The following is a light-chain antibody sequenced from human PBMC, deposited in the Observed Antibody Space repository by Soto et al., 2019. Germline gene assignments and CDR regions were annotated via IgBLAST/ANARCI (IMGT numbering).Light chain of an antibody. V-gene: IGKV3-20*01. Sequence: VLTKSPDTLSLSPGEAATLSCRASQSVTNRYLAWYQHKPGQAPRLLIYGASTRATGIPDRFSGSGFETDFSLTISRLEQEDVAVYFCQQYSTFPPITFGHVTRLAI. J-gene: IGKJ5*01. CDR2: GAS. CDR3: QQYSTFPPIT. CDR1: QSVTNRY.